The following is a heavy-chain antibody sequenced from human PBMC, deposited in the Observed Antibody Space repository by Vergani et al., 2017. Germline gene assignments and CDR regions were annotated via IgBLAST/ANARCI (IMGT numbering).Heavy chain of an antibody. CDR2: VYSSGST. V-gene: IGHV4-61*02. J-gene: IGHJ1*01. D-gene: IGHD2-15*01. CDR1: GGSISGGRYY. Sequence: QVQLRESGPGLVRPSQTLSLTCTVSGGSISGGRYYWNWIRQPAGKGLEWIGRVYSSGSTNYNPSLKSRVSISVDTSKNQFSLKLTSVTAAATAVYYCARDNLGHWSGGRCYDVEYLHLWGQGTLVTVSS. CDR3: ARDNLGHWSGGRCYDVEYLHL.